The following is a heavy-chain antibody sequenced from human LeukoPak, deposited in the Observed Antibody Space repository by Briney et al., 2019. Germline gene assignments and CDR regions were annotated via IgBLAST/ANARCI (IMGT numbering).Heavy chain of an antibody. Sequence: GGSLRLSCVASGFTFNDYYMSWIRQAPGKGLEWVSYMSSSGSTIYYADSVKGRFTISRDDAKDSLYLQMNSLRAEDTAVYYCAREGWAVATIGDYYYYMDVWGKGTTVTISS. CDR3: AREGWAVATIGDYYYYMDV. J-gene: IGHJ6*03. CDR1: GFTFNDYY. V-gene: IGHV3-11*04. CDR2: MSSSGSTI. D-gene: IGHD5-12*01.